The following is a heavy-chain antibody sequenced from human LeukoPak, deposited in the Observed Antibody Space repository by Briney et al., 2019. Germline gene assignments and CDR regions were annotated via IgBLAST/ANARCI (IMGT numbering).Heavy chain of an antibody. CDR2: MNPNSGNT. J-gene: IGHJ4*02. V-gene: IGHV1-8*01. D-gene: IGHD3-10*01. Sequence: ASVKVSCKASGYTFTSYDINWVRPATGQGLEWMGWMNPNSGNTGYAQKFQGRVTITRNTSISTAYMELSSLRFEDTAVYYCARDLGGGSGSLIQDYWGQGTLVTVSS. CDR1: GYTFTSYD. CDR3: ARDLGGGSGSLIQDY.